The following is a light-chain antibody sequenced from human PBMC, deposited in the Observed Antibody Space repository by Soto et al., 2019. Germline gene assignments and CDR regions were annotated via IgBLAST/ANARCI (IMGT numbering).Light chain of an antibody. CDR2: AAS. J-gene: IGKJ1*01. CDR3: LQHNSYPRT. Sequence: DIPMTQSPSSLSASVGDRVTITCRAGQDIRNDLAWYQQKPGRAPRRLIYAASSLRSGVPSRFSGSGSGTEFTLTISSLQTEDFATYYCLQHNSYPRTFGQGTKVDIK. V-gene: IGKV1-17*01. CDR1: QDIRND.